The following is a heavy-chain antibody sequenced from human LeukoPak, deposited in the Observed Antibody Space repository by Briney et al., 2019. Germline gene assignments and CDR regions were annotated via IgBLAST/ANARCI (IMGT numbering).Heavy chain of an antibody. Sequence: SVKVSCKASGGTFSSYAISWVRQVPGQGLEWMGRIIPIFGTANYAQKFQGRVTITTDESTSTAYMELSSLRSEDTAVYYCARSLYSGYVYWFDPWGQGTLVTVSS. J-gene: IGHJ5*02. D-gene: IGHD5-12*01. CDR1: GGTFSSYA. CDR2: IIPIFGTA. V-gene: IGHV1-69*05. CDR3: ARSLYSGYVYWFDP.